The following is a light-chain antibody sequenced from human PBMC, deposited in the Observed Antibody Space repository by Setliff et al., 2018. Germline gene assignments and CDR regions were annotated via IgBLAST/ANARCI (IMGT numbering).Light chain of an antibody. Sequence: ALAQPASVSGSPGQSITISCTGSTSDIGAYNYVAWYQQHPGKAPKLMIYDVSVRPSGVSSRFSGSKSGNTASLTISGLQAGDEADYYCSSYSSRTTLDVFGTGTKVTVL. J-gene: IGLJ1*01. CDR1: TSDIGAYNY. CDR2: DVS. V-gene: IGLV2-14*03. CDR3: SSYSSRTTLDV.